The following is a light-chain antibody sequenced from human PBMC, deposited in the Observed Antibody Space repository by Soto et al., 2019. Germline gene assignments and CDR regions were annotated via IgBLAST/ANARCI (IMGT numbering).Light chain of an antibody. J-gene: IGKJ5*01. CDR3: QQLKSYPIT. CDR1: QGSSTY. V-gene: IGKV1-9*01. CDR2: AAS. Sequence: DIQLTQSPSFLSASVGDRVTITCRASQGSSTYLGWYQQKPGKAPNLLIYAASTLQDGVPSRFSGSGSGTEFTLTSISLQPEDFATYYCQQLKSYPITFGQGTRLEIK.